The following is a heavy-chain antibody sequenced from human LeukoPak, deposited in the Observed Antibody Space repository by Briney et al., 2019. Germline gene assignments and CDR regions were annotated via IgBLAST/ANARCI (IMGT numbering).Heavy chain of an antibody. CDR2: ISGRGDIT. CDR3: AKDREVVVAAVFDY. V-gene: IGHV3-23*01. J-gene: IGHJ4*02. D-gene: IGHD2-15*01. Sequence: GGSLRLSCSASGFTFRNFAMSWVRQAPGRGLEWVSAISGRGDITYSADSVKGRFTISRDNSRNTLSLQMNSPRGEDTAVYYCAKDREVVVAAVFDYWGQGTLVTVSS. CDR1: GFTFRNFA.